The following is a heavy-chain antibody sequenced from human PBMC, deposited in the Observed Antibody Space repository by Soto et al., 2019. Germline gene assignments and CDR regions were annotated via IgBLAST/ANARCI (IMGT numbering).Heavy chain of an antibody. J-gene: IGHJ4*02. Sequence: QVQLVQSGGEVKKPGASVKVSCKASGDTVTNYGINWVRQAPGQGRKWMGWLSFHSGNTNYAQRVQGRVTMTTDTSRSTAYMELRSLRSDDTAVYYCASSSSIAVAGKEHWGQGTLVTVSS. V-gene: IGHV1-18*01. CDR3: ASSSSIAVAGKEH. CDR1: GDTVTNYG. D-gene: IGHD6-19*01. CDR2: LSFHSGNT.